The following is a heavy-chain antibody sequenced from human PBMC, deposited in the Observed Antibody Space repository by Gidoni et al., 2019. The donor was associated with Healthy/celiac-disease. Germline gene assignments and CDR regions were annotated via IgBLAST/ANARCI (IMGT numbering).Heavy chain of an antibody. CDR2: IYQSGST. Sequence: QLQLQDSAPGLVKPSGTLSLTCAASGGSISSSIWCCWLRQPPGKGLEWVGVIYQSGSTNYNPSLKSPVPISVDKSKNQFSLKRSSVTAADTAVYDCARDLIAAAVGEPLAGWDYYYYGMDVWGQGTTVTVSS. V-gene: IGHV4-4*02. CDR1: GGSISSSIW. CDR3: ARDLIAAAVGEPLAGWDYYYYGMDV. J-gene: IGHJ6*02. D-gene: IGHD6-13*01.